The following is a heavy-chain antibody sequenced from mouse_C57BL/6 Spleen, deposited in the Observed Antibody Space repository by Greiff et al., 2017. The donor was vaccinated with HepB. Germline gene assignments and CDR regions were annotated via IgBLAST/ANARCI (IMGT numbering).Heavy chain of an antibody. Sequence: EVQRVESGGGLVKPGGSLKLSCAASGFTFSSYAMSWVRQTPEKRLEWVATISDGGSYTYYPDNVKGRFTISRDNAKNNLYLQMSHLKSEDTAMYYCARDPFITTVVANWYFDVWGTGTTVTVSS. CDR1: GFTFSSYA. CDR3: ARDPFITTVVANWYFDV. D-gene: IGHD1-1*01. CDR2: ISDGGSYT. V-gene: IGHV5-4*01. J-gene: IGHJ1*03.